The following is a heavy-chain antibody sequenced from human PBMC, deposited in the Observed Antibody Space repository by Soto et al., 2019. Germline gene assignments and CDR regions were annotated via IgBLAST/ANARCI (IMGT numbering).Heavy chain of an antibody. CDR3: AKQLWFGEEYYYGMDV. CDR1: GFTFSSYG. V-gene: IGHV3-30*18. D-gene: IGHD3-10*01. Sequence: QVQLVESGGGVVQPGRSLRLSCAASGFTFSSYGMHWVRQAPGKGLEWVAVISYDGSNKYYADSVKGRFTISRDNSKNKLYRPMNSLRAEDTAVYYCAKQLWFGEEYYYGMDVWGQGTTVTVSS. CDR2: ISYDGSNK. J-gene: IGHJ6*02.